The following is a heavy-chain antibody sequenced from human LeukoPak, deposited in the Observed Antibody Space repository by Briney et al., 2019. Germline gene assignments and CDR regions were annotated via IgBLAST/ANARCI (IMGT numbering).Heavy chain of an antibody. D-gene: IGHD3-22*01. CDR1: GFTFSSYV. CDR2: ISYDGSNE. Sequence: GRSLRLSCAASGFTFSSYVMHWVRQAPGKGLEWVAIISYDGSNEYYADSVKGRFTISRDNSKNTLYLQMNSLKTEDTAVYYCTTEYSLTIYDSSGYLNYWGQGTLVTVSS. J-gene: IGHJ4*02. V-gene: IGHV3-30*04. CDR3: TTEYSLTIYDSSGYLNY.